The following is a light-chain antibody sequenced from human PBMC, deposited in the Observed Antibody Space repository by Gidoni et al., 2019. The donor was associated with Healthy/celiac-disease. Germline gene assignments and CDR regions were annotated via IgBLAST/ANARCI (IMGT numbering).Light chain of an antibody. V-gene: IGKV1-39*01. Sequence: DIQMTQSPSSLSASVGERVTITCRASQSISSYLNWYQQKPGKAPKLLIYAASSLQSGVPSRFSGSGSGTDFTLTISSLQPEDFATYYCQQSYSTPRPFGQXTKVEIK. CDR1: QSISSY. CDR3: QQSYSTPRP. CDR2: AAS. J-gene: IGKJ1*01.